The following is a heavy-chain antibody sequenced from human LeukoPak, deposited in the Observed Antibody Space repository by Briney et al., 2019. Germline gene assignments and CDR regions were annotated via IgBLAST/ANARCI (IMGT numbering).Heavy chain of an antibody. CDR2: ISSSSSYI. V-gene: IGHV3-21*01. D-gene: IGHD3-22*01. J-gene: IGHJ3*02. CDR1: GFTFSSYS. Sequence: GGSLRLSCAASGFTFSSYSMNWVRQAPGKGLEWASSISSSSSYIYYADSVKGRFTISRDNAKNSLYLQMNSLRAEDTAVYYCARDATPRGITMIVVAPPDAFDIWGQGTMVTVSS. CDR3: ARDATPRGITMIVVAPPDAFDI.